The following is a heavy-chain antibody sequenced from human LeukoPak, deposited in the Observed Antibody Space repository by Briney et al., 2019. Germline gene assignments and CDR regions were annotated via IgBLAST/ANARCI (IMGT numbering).Heavy chain of an antibody. CDR3: VRDGGVSGYDLLDY. CDR1: GFTFSNYW. J-gene: IGHJ4*02. CDR2: INQDGSEE. D-gene: IGHD5-12*01. V-gene: IGHV3-7*01. Sequence: GGSLRLSCAASGFTFSNYWMSWVRQAPGKGLEWVAHINQDGSEEHYMDSVKARFIISRDNAKNSLSLQMDSLRAEDTAVYYCVRDGGVSGYDLLDYWGQGTLVTVTS.